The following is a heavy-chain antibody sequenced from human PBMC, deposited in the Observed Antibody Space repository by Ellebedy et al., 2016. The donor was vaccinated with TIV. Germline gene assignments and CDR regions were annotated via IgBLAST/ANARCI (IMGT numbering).Heavy chain of an antibody. D-gene: IGHD3-22*01. Sequence: PGGSLRLSCTVSGGSIGYDSLSWVRQAPGKGLEWVSTITTRGGGTYYSDSVKGRFTISRDNSQNTLYLQMNSLRAEETAIYYCAKARRALGITGRVVDDAFDIWGQGTMVTVSS. CDR1: GGSIGYDS. V-gene: IGHV3-23*01. CDR3: AKARRALGITGRVVDDAFDI. CDR2: ITTRGGGT. J-gene: IGHJ3*02.